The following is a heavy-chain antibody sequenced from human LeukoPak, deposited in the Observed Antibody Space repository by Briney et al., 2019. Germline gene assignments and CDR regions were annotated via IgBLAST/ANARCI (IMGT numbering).Heavy chain of an antibody. CDR1: GFTLSSYW. D-gene: IGHD5-18*01. J-gene: IGHJ5*02. V-gene: IGHV3-66*01. CDR3: AGYSYGFWFDP. Sequence: GGSLRLSCAASGFTLSSYWMHWVRQAPGKGLEWVSVIYSGGSTYYADSVKGRFTISRDNSKNTLYLQMNSLRAEDTAVYYCAGYSYGFWFDPWGQGTLVTVSS. CDR2: IYSGGST.